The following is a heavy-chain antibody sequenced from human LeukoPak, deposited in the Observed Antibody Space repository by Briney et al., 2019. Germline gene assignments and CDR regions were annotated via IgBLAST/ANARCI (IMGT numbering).Heavy chain of an antibody. CDR3: AMDPIRGVNY. D-gene: IGHD2-21*01. Sequence: PGGSLRLSCAASGFPVSNNHMSWVRQAPGKGLGWVSVIYSGDRTYYADSVKGRFTISRDDSKNTLFMQMNSLRAEDTAVYYCAMDPIRGVNYWGQGVPVTVSS. CDR1: GFPVSNNH. CDR2: IYSGDRT. J-gene: IGHJ4*02. V-gene: IGHV3-53*01.